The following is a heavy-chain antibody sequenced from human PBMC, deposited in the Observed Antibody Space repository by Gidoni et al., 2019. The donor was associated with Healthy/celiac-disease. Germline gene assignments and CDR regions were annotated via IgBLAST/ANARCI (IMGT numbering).Heavy chain of an antibody. CDR2: IIPIFGTA. CDR1: GGTFSSYA. J-gene: IGHJ4*02. CDR3: AREGGNSAGFGPQFDY. D-gene: IGHD2-21*02. V-gene: IGHV1-69*01. Sequence: QVQLVQSGAEVKKPGSSVKVSCKASGGTFSSYAIFGVRQAPGQGLEWMGGIIPIFGTANYAQKFQGRVTITADESTSTAYMELSSLRSEDTAVYYCAREGGNSAGFGPQFDYWGQGTLVTVSS.